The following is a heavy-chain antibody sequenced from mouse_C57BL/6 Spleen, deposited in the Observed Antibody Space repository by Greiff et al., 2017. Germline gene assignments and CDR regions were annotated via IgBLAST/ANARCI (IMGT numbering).Heavy chain of an antibody. CDR3: ARGGGYPDYFDH. J-gene: IGHJ2*01. CDR1: GFTFSDYY. CDR2: INYDGSST. V-gene: IGHV5-16*01. D-gene: IGHD2-2*01. Sequence: EVKLVESEGGLVQPGSSMKLSCTASGFTFSDYYMAWVRQVPEKGLEWVANINYDGSSTYYLDSLKSRFIISRDNAKNILYLQMSSLKSEDTATYYCARGGGYPDYFDHWGQGTTLTVSS.